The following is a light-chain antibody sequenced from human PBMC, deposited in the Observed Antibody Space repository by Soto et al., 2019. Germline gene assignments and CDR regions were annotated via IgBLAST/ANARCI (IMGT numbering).Light chain of an antibody. Sequence: EIVLTQSPATRSLSPGARATLSCRASQSVSSYLAWYQQKPGQAPRLLIYDASNRATGIPARFSGSGSGTDFTLTISRLEPEDFAVYYCQQRSNWPLTFGGGTKVEIK. CDR1: QSVSSY. V-gene: IGKV3-11*01. J-gene: IGKJ4*01. CDR3: QQRSNWPLT. CDR2: DAS.